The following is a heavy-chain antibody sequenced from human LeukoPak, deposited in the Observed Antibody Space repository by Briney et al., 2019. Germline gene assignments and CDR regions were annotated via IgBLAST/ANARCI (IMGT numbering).Heavy chain of an antibody. Sequence: ASVKVSCKASGYTFTGYYMHWVREAPGQGLEWMGWINPNSGGTNYAQKFQGRVTMTRGTSISTAYVEQSRLRSDDTAVYYCARNFYFDSSGYYHYWGQGTLVTVSS. D-gene: IGHD3-22*01. V-gene: IGHV1-2*02. CDR2: INPNSGGT. CDR3: ARNFYFDSSGYYHY. J-gene: IGHJ4*02. CDR1: GYTFTGYY.